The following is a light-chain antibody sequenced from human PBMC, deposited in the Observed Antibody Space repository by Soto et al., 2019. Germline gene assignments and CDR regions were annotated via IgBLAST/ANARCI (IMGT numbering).Light chain of an antibody. CDR2: AAS. CDR3: QQGDSFPIT. Sequence: DIQMTQSPSSVSASVGDRVTITCRASQSISSSLAWYQQKPGTVPKLLIYAASSLQSGVPSRFSGSGAGTEFTLSITSLQPEDFGTYYCQQGDSFPITFDQGTRLDIQ. V-gene: IGKV1-12*01. CDR1: QSISSS. J-gene: IGKJ5*01.